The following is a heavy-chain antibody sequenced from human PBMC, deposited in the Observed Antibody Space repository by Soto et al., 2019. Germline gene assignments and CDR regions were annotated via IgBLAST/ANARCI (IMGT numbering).Heavy chain of an antibody. CDR3: ARDWSY. CDR1: GGSLSSNY. J-gene: IGHJ4*02. Sequence: EWLCGSGVVSGGSLSSNYWSWVRRPSGKGLEWIGLINTSGSSSYNPSLKSRVTMSVDTSKNQFSLNLTSVTDADTAIYYCARDWSYWGRGILVTVYS. CDR2: INTSGSS. V-gene: IGHV4-4*07.